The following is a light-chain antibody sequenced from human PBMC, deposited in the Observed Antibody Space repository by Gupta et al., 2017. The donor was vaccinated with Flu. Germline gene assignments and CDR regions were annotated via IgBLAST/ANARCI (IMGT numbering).Light chain of an antibody. CDR2: VVT. CDR1: SSDIGSYNY. CDR3: RSGRSSSTLV. J-gene: IGLJ2*01. V-gene: IGLV2-14*01. Sequence: QSALTPPASVSGSPGQSITISCTGTSSDIGSYNYVSWYQQHPGQAPKLLIYVVTKRPSGVSNRFSASKSGDTASLTISVREEEDEADYYCRSGRSSSTLVFGGGTKLTVL.